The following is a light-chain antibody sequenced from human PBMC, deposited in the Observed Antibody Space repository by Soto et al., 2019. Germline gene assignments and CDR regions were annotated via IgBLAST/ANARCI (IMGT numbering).Light chain of an antibody. J-gene: IGKJ1*01. CDR3: QQYNNLPRT. Sequence: EIEMTQSPATLSLAPGERVRLSCRASESVSTNLAWYQQKAGQAPRLLISGASSRATGIPDRFSGSGSGTEFTLTISSLQSEDFAVYYCQQYNNLPRTFGQGTKVDIK. CDR1: ESVSTN. V-gene: IGKV3D-15*01. CDR2: GAS.